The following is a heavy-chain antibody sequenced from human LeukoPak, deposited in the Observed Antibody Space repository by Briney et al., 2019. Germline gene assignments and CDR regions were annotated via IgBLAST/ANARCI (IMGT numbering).Heavy chain of an antibody. CDR3: ARQKVGRYFDY. D-gene: IGHD1-26*01. J-gene: IGHJ4*02. CDR1: GGSISSSSYY. CDR2: IYYSGST. V-gene: IGHV4-39*01. Sequence: SETLSLTCTVSGGSISSSSYYWAWIRPPPGKGLEWIGNIYYSGSTHYNPSLKSRVTISEDTSKNQFSLKLSSMTAADTAVFYCARQKVGRYFDYWGQGTLVTVSS.